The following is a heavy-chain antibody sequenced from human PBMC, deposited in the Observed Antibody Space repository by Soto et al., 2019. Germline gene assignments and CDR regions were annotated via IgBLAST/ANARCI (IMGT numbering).Heavy chain of an antibody. CDR2: INHSGST. Sequence: SETLSLTCAVYGGSFSGYYWSWIRQTPGKGLEWIGEINHSGSTNYNPSLKSRVTISVDTSKNLFSLKLSSVAAADTAVYYCTRGYCTSNSCHYYYDYWGQGTPVTVSS. V-gene: IGHV4-34*01. CDR3: TRGYCTSNSCHYYYDY. D-gene: IGHD2-2*01. J-gene: IGHJ4*02. CDR1: GGSFSGYY.